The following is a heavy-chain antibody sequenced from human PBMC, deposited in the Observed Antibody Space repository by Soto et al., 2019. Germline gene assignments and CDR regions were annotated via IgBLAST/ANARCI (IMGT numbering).Heavy chain of an antibody. V-gene: IGHV3-11*01. CDR2: INTGGSPT. Sequence: GGSLRLSCTVSGFAFRHNYLTWIRQAPGKGLEWLSYINTGGSPTYYADSVKGRFTISTDIAKKSLYLQMDSLRADDTGVYYCATGGIYYETWGQGTLVTVSS. CDR3: ATGGIYYET. J-gene: IGHJ5*02. CDR1: GFAFRHNY. D-gene: IGHD1-26*01.